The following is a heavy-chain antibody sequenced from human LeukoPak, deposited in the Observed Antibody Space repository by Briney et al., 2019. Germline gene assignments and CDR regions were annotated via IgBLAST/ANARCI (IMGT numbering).Heavy chain of an antibody. CDR2: INPSGGST. V-gene: IGHV1-46*01. CDR3: ARVDFPQLVTDY. J-gene: IGHJ4*02. CDR1: GYTFTSYD. Sequence: GASVKVSCKASGYTFTSYDVNWVRQAPGQGLEWMGIINPSGGSTSYAQKFQGRVTMTRDTSTSTVYMELSSLRSEDAAVYYCARVDFPQLVTDYWGQGTLVTVSS. D-gene: IGHD6-13*01.